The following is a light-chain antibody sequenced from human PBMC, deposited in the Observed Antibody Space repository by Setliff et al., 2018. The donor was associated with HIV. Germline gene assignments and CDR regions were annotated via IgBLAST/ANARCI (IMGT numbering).Light chain of an antibody. CDR2: DVT. CDR3: CSYAYHSYA. Sequence: QSALAQPRSVSGSPGQSVTISCTGTSSDVGRYNYVSWYQHHPGKAPKLIIYDVTKRPSGVPDRFSGSKSGNTASLTISGLQAEDEADYYCCSYAYHSYAFGTGTKVTVL. J-gene: IGLJ1*01. CDR1: SSDVGRYNY. V-gene: IGLV2-11*01.